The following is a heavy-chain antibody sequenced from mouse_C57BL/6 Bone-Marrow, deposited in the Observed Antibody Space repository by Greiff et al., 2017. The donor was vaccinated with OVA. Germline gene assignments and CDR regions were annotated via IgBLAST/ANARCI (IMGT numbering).Heavy chain of an antibody. CDR1: GYTFTSYW. CDR3: ARAIYYCSSYWYFDV. Sequence: QVQLQQPGTELVKPGASVKLSCKASGYTFTSYWMHWVKQRPGQGLEWIGNINPSNGGTNYNEKFKSKATLTVDKSSRTAYMQLISLTSEDSAVYYCARAIYYCSSYWYFDVWGTGTTVTVSS. CDR2: INPSNGGT. D-gene: IGHD1-1*01. V-gene: IGHV1-53*01. J-gene: IGHJ1*03.